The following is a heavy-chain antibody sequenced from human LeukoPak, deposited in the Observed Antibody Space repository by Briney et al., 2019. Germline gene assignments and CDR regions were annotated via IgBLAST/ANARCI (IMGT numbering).Heavy chain of an antibody. V-gene: IGHV3-23*01. CDR3: AKDRTTTGLLLAGLIDY. CDR1: GFIFSNYA. CDR2: ITGRGNAT. D-gene: IGHD4-11*01. Sequence: GGSLRLSCAASGFIFSNYAMSGGRQAPGKGLGWVSAITGRGNATYYADSVKGRFTISRDNSKNTVYLQMNSLTADDTAVYYCAKDRTTTGLLLAGLIDYWGQGTLVTFSS. J-gene: IGHJ4*02.